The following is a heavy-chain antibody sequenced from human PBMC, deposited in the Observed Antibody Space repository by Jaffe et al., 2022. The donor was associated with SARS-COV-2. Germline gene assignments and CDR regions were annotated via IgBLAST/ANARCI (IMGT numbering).Heavy chain of an antibody. J-gene: IGHJ2*01. CDR3: ARDPSGSRFPGYDL. Sequence: EVQLVESGGGLIQPGGSLRLSCAASGFTVSSNYMSWVRQAPGKGLEWVSVIYSGGSTYYADSVKGRFTISRDNSKNTLYLQMNSLRAEDTAVYYCARDPSGSRFPGYDLWGRGTLVTVSS. CDR1: GFTVSSNY. CDR2: IYSGGST. D-gene: IGHD6-13*01. V-gene: IGHV3-53*01.